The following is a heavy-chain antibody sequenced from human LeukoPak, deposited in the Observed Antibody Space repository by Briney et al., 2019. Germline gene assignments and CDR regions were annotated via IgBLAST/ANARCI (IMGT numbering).Heavy chain of an antibody. Sequence: SETLSLTCTVSGGSISSYYWSWIRQPPGKGPEWIGYIYYSGSTNYNPSLKSRVTISVDTSKNQFSLKLSSVTAADTAVYYCARVEGHYDFWSGYYFGANWYFDLWGRGTLVTVSS. V-gene: IGHV4-59*01. J-gene: IGHJ2*01. CDR1: GGSISSYY. CDR3: ARVEGHYDFWSGYYFGANWYFDL. D-gene: IGHD3-3*01. CDR2: IYYSGST.